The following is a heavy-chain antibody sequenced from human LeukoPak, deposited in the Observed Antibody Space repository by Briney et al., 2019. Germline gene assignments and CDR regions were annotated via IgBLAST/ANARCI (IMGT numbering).Heavy chain of an antibody. Sequence: PRGSLRLSCAAPGFTVSTYYMTWVRQAPGKRLECVSVIYSGGSTYYADCVKGRFTVSRDNSKNTLYLQMNSLRAEDTAMYYCARGLGYCTSTTCLLPFDYWGQGTLVTVSS. CDR2: IYSGGST. V-gene: IGHV3-53*01. D-gene: IGHD2-2*01. J-gene: IGHJ4*02. CDR1: GFTVSTYY. CDR3: ARGLGYCTSTTCLLPFDY.